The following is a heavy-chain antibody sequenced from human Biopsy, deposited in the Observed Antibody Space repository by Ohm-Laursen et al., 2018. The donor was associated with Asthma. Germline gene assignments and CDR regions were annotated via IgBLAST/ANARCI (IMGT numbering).Heavy chain of an antibody. D-gene: IGHD4-17*01. CDR2: IWYDGSNK. J-gene: IGHJ4*02. CDR3: ARKARHGDYDFDY. Sequence: SLRLSCTATGFTFSTYGMHWVRQAPGKGLEWVAVIWYDGSNKYYADSVKGRFTISRDNSKNTLYLQMNSLRAEDTAVYYCARKARHGDYDFDYWGQGTLVTVSS. V-gene: IGHV3-33*08. CDR1: GFTFSTYG.